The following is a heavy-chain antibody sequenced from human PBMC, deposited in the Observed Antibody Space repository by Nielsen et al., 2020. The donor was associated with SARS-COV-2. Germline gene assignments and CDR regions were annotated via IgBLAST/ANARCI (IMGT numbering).Heavy chain of an antibody. D-gene: IGHD6-13*01. CDR3: ARDVYSSSSLYYYYGMDV. CDR2: IYYSGST. J-gene: IGHJ6*02. V-gene: IGHV4-59*01. Sequence: RQAPGKGLEWIGYIYYSGSTNYNPSLKSRVTISVDTSKNQFSLKLSSVTAADTAVYYCARDVYSSSSLYYYYGMDVWGQGTTVTVSS.